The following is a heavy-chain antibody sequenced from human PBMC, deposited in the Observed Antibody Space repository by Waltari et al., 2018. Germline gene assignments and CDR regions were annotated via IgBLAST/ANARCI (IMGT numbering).Heavy chain of an antibody. J-gene: IGHJ4*02. V-gene: IGHV3-23*03. CDR3: AKDLRDYSNDY. CDR1: GFAFSTYA. D-gene: IGHD4-4*01. CDR2: IYGGGSPT. Sequence: EVQLLESGGGLVQPGGSLRLSCAASGFAFSTYAMTWVRQAPGEGLEGVALIYGGGSPTHYADSVKGRFTISRDDSKNTLLLEMNSLRVEDTAVYYCAKDLRDYSNDYWGQGTLVTVSS.